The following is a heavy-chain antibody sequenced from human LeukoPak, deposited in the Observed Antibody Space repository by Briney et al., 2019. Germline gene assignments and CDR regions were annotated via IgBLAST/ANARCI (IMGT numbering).Heavy chain of an antibody. Sequence: GGSLRLSCAASGFTFSSYEMNWVRRAPGKGLEWVSYISSSGSTIYYADSVKGRFTISRDNSKNTLYLQMNSLRAEDTAVYYCAKNSVYFDYWGQGTLVTVSS. D-gene: IGHD4-23*01. CDR2: ISSSGSTI. V-gene: IGHV3-48*03. CDR1: GFTFSSYE. J-gene: IGHJ4*02. CDR3: AKNSVYFDY.